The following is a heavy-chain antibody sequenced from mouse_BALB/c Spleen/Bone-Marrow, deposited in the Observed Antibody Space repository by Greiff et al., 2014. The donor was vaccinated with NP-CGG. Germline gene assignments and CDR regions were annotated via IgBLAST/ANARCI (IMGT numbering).Heavy chain of an antibody. Sequence: LVESGAELVMPGASVKMSCKASGYTFTDYWMHWVKQRPGQGLEWIGAIDTSDSYTSYNQKFKGKATLTVDESSSTAYMQLSSLTSEDSAVYYCARSWGRGLFDYWGQGTTLTVSS. CDR2: IDTSDSYT. CDR3: ARSWGRGLFDY. D-gene: IGHD3-3*01. J-gene: IGHJ2*01. V-gene: IGHV1-69*01. CDR1: GYTFTDYW.